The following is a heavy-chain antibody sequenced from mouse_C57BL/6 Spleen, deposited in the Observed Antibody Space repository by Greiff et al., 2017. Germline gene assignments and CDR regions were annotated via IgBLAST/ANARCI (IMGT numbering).Heavy chain of an antibody. CDR2: ISDGGSYT. CDR1: GFTFSSYA. V-gene: IGHV5-4*01. Sequence: EVQLVESGGGLVKPGGSLKLSCAASGFTFSSYAMSWVRQTPEKRLEWVATISDGGSYTYYPDNVKGRFTISRDNAKNNLYLQMSHLKSEDTAMYYCARADGYLAWVAYWGQGTLVTVSA. D-gene: IGHD2-3*01. CDR3: ARADGYLAWVAY. J-gene: IGHJ3*01.